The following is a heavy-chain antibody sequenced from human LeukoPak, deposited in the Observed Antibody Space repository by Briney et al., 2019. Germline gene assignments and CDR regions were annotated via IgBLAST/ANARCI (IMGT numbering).Heavy chain of an antibody. Sequence: ASVKVSCKASGYTFTSYDINWVRQATGQGLEWMGWMNPNSGNTGYAQEFQGRVTMTRNTSISTAYMELSSLRSEDTAVYYCARDPFGEFRFDYWGQGTLVTVSS. CDR1: GYTFTSYD. V-gene: IGHV1-8*01. J-gene: IGHJ4*02. CDR2: MNPNSGNT. CDR3: ARDPFGEFRFDY. D-gene: IGHD3-10*01.